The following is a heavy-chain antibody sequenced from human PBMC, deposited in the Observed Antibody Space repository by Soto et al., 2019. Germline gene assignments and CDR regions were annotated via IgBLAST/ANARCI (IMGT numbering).Heavy chain of an antibody. CDR3: ARAVSSATYYDCIGS. CDR2: IWYDGSNQ. V-gene: IGHV3-33*01. CDR1: GFDISTYG. Sequence: PWGSLRLSCEASGFDISTYGLHWVRQAPGKGREWLAFIWYDGSNQHYAASVKGRFTISRENSRNTLYLQMNNLRANDTAVYFCARAVSSATYYDCIGSWGRGTLVTVSS. J-gene: IGHJ4*02. D-gene: IGHD1-26*01.